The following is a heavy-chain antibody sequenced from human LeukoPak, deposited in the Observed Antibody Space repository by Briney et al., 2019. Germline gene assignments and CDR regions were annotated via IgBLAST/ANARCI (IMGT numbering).Heavy chain of an antibody. CDR2: IKSKTDGGTT. CDR3: TTASAIPYYYYYYGMDV. V-gene: IGHV3-15*07. J-gene: IGHJ6*02. D-gene: IGHD2-2*01. Sequence: GGSLRLSCAASGFTFSNAWMNWVRQAPGKGLEWVGRIKSKTDGGTTDYAAPVKGRFTISRDDSKNTLYLQMNSLKTEDTAVYYCTTASAIPYYYYYYGMDVWGQGTTVTVSS. CDR1: GFTFSNAW.